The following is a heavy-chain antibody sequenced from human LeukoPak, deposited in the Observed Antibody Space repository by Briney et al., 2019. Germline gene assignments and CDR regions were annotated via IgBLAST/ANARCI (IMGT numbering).Heavy chain of an antibody. D-gene: IGHD3-22*01. V-gene: IGHV3-7*01. CDR3: ARDPPHRFTMIEKDS. CDR1: GFSFTTYW. Sequence: GGSLRLSCTASGFSFTTYWMAWVSQAPGKGLEGVANINEDGRHKNYLDSVKGRFTISRDNTKNSVYLQMNSVRAEDTAVYYCARDPPHRFTMIEKDSWGQGILVTVSS. J-gene: IGHJ4*02. CDR2: INEDGRHK.